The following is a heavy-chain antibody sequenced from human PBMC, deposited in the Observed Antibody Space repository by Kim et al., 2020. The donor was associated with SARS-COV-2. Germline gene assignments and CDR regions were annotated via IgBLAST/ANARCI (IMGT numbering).Heavy chain of an antibody. D-gene: IGHD6-13*01. CDR3: ARDGRLAAAGRFYYFDY. J-gene: IGHJ4*02. Sequence: FKGRVTMTRDTSTSTVYMELSSQRSEDTAVYYCARDGRLAAAGRFYYFDYWGQGTLVTVSS. V-gene: IGHV1-46*01.